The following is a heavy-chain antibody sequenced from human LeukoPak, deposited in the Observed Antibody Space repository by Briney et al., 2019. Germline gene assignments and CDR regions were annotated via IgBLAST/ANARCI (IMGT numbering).Heavy chain of an antibody. D-gene: IGHD1-1*01. V-gene: IGHV3-13*01. CDR1: GFTFSSFD. CDR3: ARGPPRGKYYFMDV. CDR2: IETASAK. Sequence: GGSLRLSCAASGFTFSSFDMHWVRQPTGQGLEWVATIETASAKYYPGSVEGRFTLSRHNAKNYLYLQMNSLTAVDTAVYYCARGPPRGKYYFMDVGGKGTTVTVSS. J-gene: IGHJ6*03.